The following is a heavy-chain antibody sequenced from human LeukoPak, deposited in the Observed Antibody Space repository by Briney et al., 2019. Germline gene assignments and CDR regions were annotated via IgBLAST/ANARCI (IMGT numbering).Heavy chain of an antibody. Sequence: SETLSLTCTVSGGSISSSSYYWGWIRQPPGKGLEWIGSIYYSGSTYYNPSLKSRVTISVDTSKNQFSLKLSSVTAADTAVYYCAVSEYNSSWGAFDIWGQGTMVTVSS. CDR2: IYYSGST. CDR1: GGSISSSSYY. D-gene: IGHD6-6*01. V-gene: IGHV4-39*01. CDR3: AVSEYNSSWGAFDI. J-gene: IGHJ3*02.